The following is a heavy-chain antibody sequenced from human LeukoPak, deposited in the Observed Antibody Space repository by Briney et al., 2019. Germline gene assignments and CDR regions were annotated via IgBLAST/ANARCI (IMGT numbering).Heavy chain of an antibody. CDR3: ARATFPEYYFDY. J-gene: IGHJ4*02. Sequence: GGSLRLSCAASGFTFNSYSMNWVRQAPGKGLEWVSSISSSSSYIYYADSVKGRFTISRDNAKNSLYLQMNSLRAEDTAVYYCARATFPEYYFDYWGQGTLVTVSS. V-gene: IGHV3-21*01. D-gene: IGHD2/OR15-2a*01. CDR2: ISSSSSYI. CDR1: GFTFNSYS.